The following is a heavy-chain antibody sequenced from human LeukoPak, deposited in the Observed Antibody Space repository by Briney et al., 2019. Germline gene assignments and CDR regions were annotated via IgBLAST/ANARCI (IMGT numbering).Heavy chain of an antibody. Sequence: ASVKVSCKASGYTFTSYYMHWVRQAPGQGLEWMGIINPSGGSTSYAQKFQGRVTMTRDASTSTVYMELSSLRSEDTAVYYCARDGGSTASDYWGQGTLVTVSS. J-gene: IGHJ4*02. CDR2: INPSGGST. D-gene: IGHD2-21*02. CDR3: ARDGGSTASDY. CDR1: GYTFTSYY. V-gene: IGHV1-46*01.